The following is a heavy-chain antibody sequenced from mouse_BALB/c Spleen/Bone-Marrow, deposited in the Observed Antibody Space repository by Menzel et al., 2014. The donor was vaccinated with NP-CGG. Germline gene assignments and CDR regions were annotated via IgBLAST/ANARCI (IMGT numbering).Heavy chain of an antibody. CDR2: IDPASGNI. D-gene: IGHD4-1*01. CDR1: SFNIKDTY. Sequence: EVLLQQSGTDLVKPGASVKLSCTASSFNIKDTYMHLVKQRPEQGLDWIGRIDPASGNIQYDPKFQGRAAITADTSSNTAYLQLSSLTSEDTAVYYCASLTGTFDYWGQGTPLTVSS. V-gene: IGHV14-3*02. J-gene: IGHJ2*01. CDR3: ASLTGTFDY.